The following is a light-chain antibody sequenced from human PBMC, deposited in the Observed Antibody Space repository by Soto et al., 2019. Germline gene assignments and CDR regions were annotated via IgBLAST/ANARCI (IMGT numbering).Light chain of an antibody. CDR3: QHYGSSPYT. CDR1: QSVSSN. J-gene: IGKJ2*01. Sequence: EIVMTQSPATLSVSPGERATLSCRASQSVSSNLAWYQQKPGQAPRLLIYGASSRATGIPDRFSGSGSGTDFTLTIRRLETEDFAVYYCQHYGSSPYTFGQGTKVDIK. CDR2: GAS. V-gene: IGKV3-20*01.